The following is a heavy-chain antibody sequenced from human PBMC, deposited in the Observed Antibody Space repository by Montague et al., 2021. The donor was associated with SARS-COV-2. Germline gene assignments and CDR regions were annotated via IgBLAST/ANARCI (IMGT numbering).Heavy chain of an antibody. D-gene: IGHD2-2*01. J-gene: IGHJ4*02. V-gene: IGHV6-1*01. CDR1: GDNVSSNIAT. Sequence: CTISGDNVSSNIATWNWIRQSPSRGLEWLGRTYYRSKWYNDYAESVKSRITIDPDTSKHQFSLHLNSVTPEDTAVYYCAGIPVGSKYYFDFWGQGTLVTVSP. CDR2: TYYRSKWYN. CDR3: AGIPVGSKYYFDF.